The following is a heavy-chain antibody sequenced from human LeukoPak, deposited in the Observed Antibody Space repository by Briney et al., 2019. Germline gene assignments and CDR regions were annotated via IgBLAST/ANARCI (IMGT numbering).Heavy chain of an antibody. Sequence: GESLKISCKGSGYSFTSYWISWVRQVPGKGLEWMGRIYPSDSYTNYSPSFQGHVTISADKSITTAYLQWSSLKASDTAMYYCARHIVAAGTGLFGGIDYWGQGTLVTVSS. V-gene: IGHV5-10-1*01. D-gene: IGHD6-13*01. J-gene: IGHJ4*02. CDR1: GYSFTSYW. CDR3: ARHIVAAGTGLFGGIDY. CDR2: IYPSDSYT.